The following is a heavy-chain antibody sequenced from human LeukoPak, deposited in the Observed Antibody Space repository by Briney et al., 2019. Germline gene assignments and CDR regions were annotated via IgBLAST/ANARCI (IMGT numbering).Heavy chain of an antibody. CDR2: ISSSSSYI. D-gene: IGHD3-22*01. CDR3: ARDLGEDYYDSSGYSPFLFGY. CDR1: GLTFSSYS. V-gene: IGHV3-21*01. J-gene: IGHJ4*02. Sequence: GGSLRLSCAASGLTFSSYSMNWVRQAPGKGLEWVSSISSSSSYIYYADSVKGRFTISRDNAKNSLYLQMNSLRAEDTAVYYCARDLGEDYYDSSGYSPFLFGYWGQGTLVTVSS.